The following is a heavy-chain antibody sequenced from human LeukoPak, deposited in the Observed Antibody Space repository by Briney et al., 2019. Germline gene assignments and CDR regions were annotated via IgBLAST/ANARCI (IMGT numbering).Heavy chain of an antibody. CDR3: ADTVVTPGGGY. CDR2: ISGSGGST. D-gene: IGHD4-23*01. Sequence: GGSLRLSCAASRFTFSSYAMSWVRQAPGKGLEWLSAISGSGGSTYYADSVKGRFTISRDNSKNTLYLQMNSLRAEDTAVYYCADTVVTPGGGYWGQGTLVTVSS. V-gene: IGHV3-23*01. CDR1: RFTFSSYA. J-gene: IGHJ4*02.